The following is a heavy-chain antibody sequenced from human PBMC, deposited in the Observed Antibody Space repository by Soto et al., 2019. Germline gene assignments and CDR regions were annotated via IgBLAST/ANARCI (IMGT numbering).Heavy chain of an antibody. CDR2: IIPMFSTA. V-gene: IGHV1-69*01. CDR3: ARGNYDSSGYPVS. D-gene: IGHD3-22*01. J-gene: IGHJ5*02. Sequence: SVKVSCKASGGPLSSYGVRWVRQAPGQGPEWMGGIIPMFSTANYAQKLQGRVTITADESTSTAYMELSSLRSEDTAVYYCARGNYDSSGYPVSWGQGTLVTVSS. CDR1: GGPLSSYG.